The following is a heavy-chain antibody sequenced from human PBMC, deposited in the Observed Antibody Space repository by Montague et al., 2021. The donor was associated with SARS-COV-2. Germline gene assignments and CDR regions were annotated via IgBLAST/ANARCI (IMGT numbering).Heavy chain of an antibody. CDR2: IDWDDDK. CDR1: GFSLSTSGMC. J-gene: IGHJ6*02. CDR3: ARIAGPSETTVVTRVVDEGMDV. Sequence: PALVKPTQTLTLTCTFSGFSLSTSGMCVSWIRQPPGKALEWVAVIDWDDDKYYNTSLKTRLTISKDTSKNQVVLTMTNMDPVDTATYYCARIAGPSETTVVTRVVDEGMDVWGQGTTVTVSS. D-gene: IGHD4-23*01. V-gene: IGHV2-70*01.